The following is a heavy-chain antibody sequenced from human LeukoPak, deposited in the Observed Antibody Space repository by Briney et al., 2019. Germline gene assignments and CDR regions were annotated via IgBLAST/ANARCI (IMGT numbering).Heavy chain of an antibody. J-gene: IGHJ4*02. D-gene: IGHD5-24*01. V-gene: IGHV4-34*01. Sequence: PSETLSLTCAVYGGSFSGYYWSWIRQPPGKGLEWIGEINHSGSTNYNPSLKSRVTISVDTPKNQFSLKLSSVTAADTAVYYCARFSEMATIAESDYWGQGTLVTVSS. CDR3: ARFSEMATIAESDY. CDR2: INHSGST. CDR1: GGSFSGYY.